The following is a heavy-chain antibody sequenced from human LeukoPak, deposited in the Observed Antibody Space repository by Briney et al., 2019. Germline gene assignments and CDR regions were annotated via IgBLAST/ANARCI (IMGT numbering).Heavy chain of an antibody. J-gene: IGHJ4*02. CDR1: RFTFSSYG. D-gene: IGHD5-12*01. V-gene: IGHV3-30*02. CDR2: IRYDGSNK. Sequence: PGGSLRLSCAASRFTFSSYGMHWVRQAPGKGLEWVAFIRYDGSNKYYADSVKGRFTISRDNSKNTLYLQMTSLRVEDTAVYYCAKDRGDSGYDYYFDYWGQGTLVTVSS. CDR3: AKDRGDSGYDYYFDY.